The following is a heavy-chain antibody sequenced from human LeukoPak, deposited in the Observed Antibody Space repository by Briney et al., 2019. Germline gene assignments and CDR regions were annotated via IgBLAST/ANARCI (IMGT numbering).Heavy chain of an antibody. J-gene: IGHJ6*02. Sequence: GGSLRLSCAASGFTFSSYAMSWVRQAPGKGLEWASAISGSGGSTYYADSVKGRFTISRDNSKNTLYLQMNSLRAEDTAVYYCAKEPYCGGGSCYSRLPYYYGMDVWGQGTTVTVS. CDR2: ISGSGGST. CDR1: GFTFSSYA. CDR3: AKEPYCGGGSCYSRLPYYYGMDV. D-gene: IGHD2-15*01. V-gene: IGHV3-23*01.